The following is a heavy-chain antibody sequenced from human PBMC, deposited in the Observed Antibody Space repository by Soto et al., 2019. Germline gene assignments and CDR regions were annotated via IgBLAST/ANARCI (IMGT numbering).Heavy chain of an antibody. CDR1: GGTFSSYA. V-gene: IGHV1-69*01. CDR3: SLGVDTARVTGPEADYYYGMDV. D-gene: IGHD5-18*01. Sequence: QVQLVQSGAEVKKPGSSVKVSCKASGGTFSSYAIRWVRQAPGQGLEWMGGIIPIFGTANYAQKFQGRVTITADESTSTAYMELSSLRSEDTAVYYCSLGVDTARVTGPEADYYYGMDVWGQGTTVTVSS. J-gene: IGHJ6*02. CDR2: IIPIFGTA.